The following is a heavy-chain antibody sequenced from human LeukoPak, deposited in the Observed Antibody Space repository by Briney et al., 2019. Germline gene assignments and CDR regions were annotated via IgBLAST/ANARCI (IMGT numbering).Heavy chain of an antibody. J-gene: IGHJ3*02. CDR3: AKVDVAPSGYKVRDFDI. CDR1: GFTFSSYA. D-gene: IGHD3-22*01. Sequence: GGSLRLSCAASGFTFSSYAMSWVRQAPGKGLEWVSAISGSGGSTYYADSVKGRFTISRDNSKNTLYLQMNSLRAEDTAVYFCAKVDVAPSGYKVRDFDIWGQGTLVTVSS. V-gene: IGHV3-23*01. CDR2: ISGSGGST.